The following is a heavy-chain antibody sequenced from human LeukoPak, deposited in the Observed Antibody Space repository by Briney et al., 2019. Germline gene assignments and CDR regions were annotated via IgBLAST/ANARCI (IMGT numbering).Heavy chain of an antibody. CDR2: IHYSGST. CDR1: GGSISSHY. D-gene: IGHD6-13*01. CDR3: ARDRGGAAAFDWFDP. V-gene: IGHV4-59*11. J-gene: IGHJ5*02. Sequence: SETLSLTCAVSGGSISSHYWHWIRQPPGKGLEWIAYIHYSGSTNFNPSLKSRVTISLDTSKKQFSLKLSSVTAADTAVYYCARDRGGAAAFDWFDPWGQGTLVTVSS.